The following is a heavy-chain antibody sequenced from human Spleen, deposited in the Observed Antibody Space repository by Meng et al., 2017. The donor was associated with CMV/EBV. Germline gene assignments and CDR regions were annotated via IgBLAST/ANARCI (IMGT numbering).Heavy chain of an antibody. CDR1: FTVSSWD. V-gene: IGHV3-23*01. CDR3: AKDAADGVGMRVFGYFDY. J-gene: IGHJ4*02. D-gene: IGHD3-3*01. CDR2: ISGSGGRT. Sequence: FTVSSWDMSWGREAAGKGLEWVAAISGSGGRTYYADSVKGRFTISRDNSKNTLYLQMNSLRAEDTAVYYCAKDAADGVGMRVFGYFDYWGQGTLVTVSS.